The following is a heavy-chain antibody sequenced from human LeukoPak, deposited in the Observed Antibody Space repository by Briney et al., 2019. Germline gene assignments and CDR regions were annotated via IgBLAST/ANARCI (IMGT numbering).Heavy chain of an antibody. CDR2: INPNSGGT. D-gene: IGHD1-26*01. CDR3: ARDKSGSYYGHDAFDI. CDR1: GYTFTGYY. V-gene: IGHV1-2*02. Sequence: GASVKVSCKASGYTFTGYYMHWVRQAPGQGLEWMGWINPNSGGTNYAQKFQGRVTMTRDTSISKAYMELSRLRSDDTAVYYCARDKSGSYYGHDAFDIWGQGTMVTVSS. J-gene: IGHJ3*02.